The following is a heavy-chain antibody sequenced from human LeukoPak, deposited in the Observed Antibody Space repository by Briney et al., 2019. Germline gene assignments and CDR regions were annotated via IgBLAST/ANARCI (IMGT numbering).Heavy chain of an antibody. CDR2: IKQDGSEK. D-gene: IGHD6-19*01. Sequence: GGSLRLSCAASGFTFSSYWMSWVRQAPGKGLEWVANIKQDGSEKYYVDSVKGRFTISRDNAKNSLYLQMNSLRAKDTAVYYCARDQSSGWYGLSYNWFDPWGQGTLVTVSS. CDR1: GFTFSSYW. CDR3: ARDQSSGWYGLSYNWFDP. J-gene: IGHJ5*02. V-gene: IGHV3-7*03.